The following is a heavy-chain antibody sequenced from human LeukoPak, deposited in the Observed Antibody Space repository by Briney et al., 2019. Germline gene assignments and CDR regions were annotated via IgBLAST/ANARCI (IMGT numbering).Heavy chain of an antibody. CDR2: IVDTT. CDR3: ARLWPAASSSRFDY. J-gene: IGHJ4*02. Sequence: SGGSLRLSCVASGFTFSSYAMSWVRQAPGKGREGVSTIVDTTYYADSVKGRFTISTDNSKNTLYLEMKSLRAEDTAVYYCARLWPAASSSRFDYWGQGTLVTVSS. CDR1: GFTFSSYA. D-gene: IGHD3/OR15-3a*01. V-gene: IGHV3-23*01.